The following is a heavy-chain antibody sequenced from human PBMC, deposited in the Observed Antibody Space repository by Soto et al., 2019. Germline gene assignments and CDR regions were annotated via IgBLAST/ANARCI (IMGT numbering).Heavy chain of an antibody. J-gene: IGHJ6*02. V-gene: IGHV3-53*02. CDR1: GFAVSNHY. CDR3: ARNSMMDV. Sequence: ELQLVETGGALIQPGGSLRLSCAASGFAVSNHYMNWVRQAPGKGLEWVSIIRTTGSTYYADSVKGRFTISRDNSKNTVSLEMNSLRVEDTAVYYCARNSMMDVWGQGTTVIVSS. CDR2: IRTTGST.